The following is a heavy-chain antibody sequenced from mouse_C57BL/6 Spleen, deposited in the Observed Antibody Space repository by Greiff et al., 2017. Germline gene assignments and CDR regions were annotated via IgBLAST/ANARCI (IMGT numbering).Heavy chain of an antibody. V-gene: IGHV1-15*01. CDR3: TRFYYGNYGRFAY. CDR1: GYTFTDYE. J-gene: IGHJ3*01. Sequence: VQVVESGAELVRPGASVTLSCKASGYTFTDYEMHWVKQTPVHGLEWIGAIDPETGGTAYNQKFKGKAILTADKSSSTAYMELRSLTSEDSAVYYCTRFYYGNYGRFAYWGQGTLVTVSA. D-gene: IGHD2-1*01. CDR2: IDPETGGT.